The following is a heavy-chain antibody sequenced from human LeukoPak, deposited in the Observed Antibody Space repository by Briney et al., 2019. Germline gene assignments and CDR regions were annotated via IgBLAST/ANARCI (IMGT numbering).Heavy chain of an antibody. Sequence: GGSQRLSCAASGLTVSSNCMSWVRQAPGKGLGWVSFIYSGGNTYYAGSVKGRFTISRDNSKNTVHLQMNSLRAEDAAVYYCARDNEYDSSGYLLGLASYLDYWGQGTLVTVSS. J-gene: IGHJ4*02. CDR3: ARDNEYDSSGYLLGLASYLDY. CDR1: GLTVSSNC. CDR2: IYSGGNT. D-gene: IGHD3-22*01. V-gene: IGHV3-53*01.